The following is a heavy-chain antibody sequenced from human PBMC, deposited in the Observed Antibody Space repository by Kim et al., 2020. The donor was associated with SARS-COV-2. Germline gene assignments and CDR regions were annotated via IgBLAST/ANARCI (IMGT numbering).Heavy chain of an antibody. CDR2: IIPIFGTA. J-gene: IGHJ5*02. Sequence: SVKVSCKASGGTFSSYAISWVRQAPGQGLEWMGGIIPIFGTANYAQKFQGRVTITADESTSTAYMELSSLRSEDTAVYYCARRSSSWYNWFDPWGQGTLVTVSS. CDR1: GGTFSSYA. D-gene: IGHD6-13*01. V-gene: IGHV1-69*13. CDR3: ARRSSSWYNWFDP.